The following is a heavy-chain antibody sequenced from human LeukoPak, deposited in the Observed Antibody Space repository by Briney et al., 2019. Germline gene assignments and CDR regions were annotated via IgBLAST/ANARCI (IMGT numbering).Heavy chain of an antibody. CDR1: GFTFDDYA. CDR3: AKDKGYNWNESGPEFDY. Sequence: SGGSLRLSCAASGFTFDDYAMHWARQAPGKGLEWVSGISWNSGSIGYADSVKGRFTISRDNAKNSLYLQMNSLRAEDTALYYCAKDKGYNWNESGPEFDYWGQGTLVTVSS. V-gene: IGHV3-9*01. D-gene: IGHD1-1*01. J-gene: IGHJ4*02. CDR2: ISWNSGSI.